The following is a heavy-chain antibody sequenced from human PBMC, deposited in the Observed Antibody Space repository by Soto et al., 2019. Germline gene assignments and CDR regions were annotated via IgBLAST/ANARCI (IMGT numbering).Heavy chain of an antibody. V-gene: IGHV4-59*01. CDR3: ARDRGRGYSGYYDY. CDR1: GGSISSYS. D-gene: IGHD5-12*01. Sequence: SETLSLTCTVSGGSISSYSWSWIRQPPGKGLEWIGYIYYSGSTNYNPSLKSRVTISVDTSKNQFSLKLSSVTAADTAVYYCARDRGRGYSGYYDYWGQGTLVTVSS. CDR2: IYYSGST. J-gene: IGHJ4*02.